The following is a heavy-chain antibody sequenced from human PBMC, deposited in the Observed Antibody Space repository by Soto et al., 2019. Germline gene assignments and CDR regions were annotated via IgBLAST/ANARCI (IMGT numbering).Heavy chain of an antibody. V-gene: IGHV3-30-3*01. Sequence: GGSLRLSCAASGFTFSSYAMHWVRQAPGKGLEWVAVISYDGSNKYYADSVKGRFTISRDNSKNTLYLQMNSLRAEDTAVYYCARASPYYYGSGTLGGFDYWGQGTLVTVSS. CDR3: ARASPYYYGSGTLGGFDY. D-gene: IGHD3-10*01. CDR1: GFTFSSYA. J-gene: IGHJ4*02. CDR2: ISYDGSNK.